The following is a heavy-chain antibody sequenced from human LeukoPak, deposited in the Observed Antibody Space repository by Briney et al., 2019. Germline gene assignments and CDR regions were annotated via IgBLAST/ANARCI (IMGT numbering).Heavy chain of an antibody. CDR1: GYTFTSCD. D-gene: IGHD3-10*01. J-gene: IGHJ4*02. Sequence: GASVKVSCKASGYTFTSCDINWVRQAPGQGLEWMGWISAYNGNTNYAQKLQGRVTMTTDTSTSTAYLELRSLRSDDTAVYYCARVTYYYGSGSYYADYWGQGTLVTVSS. CDR2: ISAYNGNT. CDR3: ARVTYYYGSGSYYADY. V-gene: IGHV1-18*01.